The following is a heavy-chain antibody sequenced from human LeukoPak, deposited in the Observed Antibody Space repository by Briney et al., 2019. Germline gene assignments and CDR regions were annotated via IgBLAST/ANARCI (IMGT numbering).Heavy chain of an antibody. V-gene: IGHV3-7*01. CDR2: IKEDGSER. Sequence: GGSLRLSCVASGDTLSNSWMSWVRQTPGKGLEWVANIKEDGSERKYVDSVKGRFTISRDNAINSVYLQMNSLRVEDTAIYYCARSTSGCSSPCLYHYLFYMDAWGKGTTVAVSS. D-gene: IGHD6-19*01. CDR1: GDTLSNSW. CDR3: ARSTSGCSSPCLYHYLFYMDA. J-gene: IGHJ6*03.